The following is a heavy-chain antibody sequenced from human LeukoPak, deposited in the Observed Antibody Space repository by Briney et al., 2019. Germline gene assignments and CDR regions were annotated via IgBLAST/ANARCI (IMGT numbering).Heavy chain of an antibody. CDR2: INHRGST. Sequence: PSETLSLTCAVYGGSFSGYYWSWIRQPPGKGLEWIGEINHRGSTNYNPSLKSRVTISVDTSKNQFSLKLSSVTAADTAVYYCARVEWDAFDIWGQGTMVTVSS. D-gene: IGHD3-3*01. CDR3: ARVEWDAFDI. V-gene: IGHV4-34*01. J-gene: IGHJ3*02. CDR1: GGSFSGYY.